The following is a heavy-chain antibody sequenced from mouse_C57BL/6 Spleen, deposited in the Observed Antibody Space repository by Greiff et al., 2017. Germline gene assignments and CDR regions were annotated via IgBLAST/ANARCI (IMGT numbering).Heavy chain of an antibody. J-gene: IGHJ4*01. CDR1: GYSITSGYY. D-gene: IGHD4-1*01. Sequence: DVKLQESGPGLVKPSQSLSLTCSVTGYSITSGYYWNWIRQFPGNKLEWMGYISYDGSNNYNPSLKNRISITRDTSKNQFFLKLNSVTTEDTATYYCARDQPGTDYYAMDYWGQGTSVTVSS. CDR3: ARDQPGTDYYAMDY. V-gene: IGHV3-6*01. CDR2: ISYDGSN.